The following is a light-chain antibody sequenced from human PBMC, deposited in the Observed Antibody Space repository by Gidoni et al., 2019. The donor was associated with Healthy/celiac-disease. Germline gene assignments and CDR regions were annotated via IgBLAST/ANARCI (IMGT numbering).Light chain of an antibody. CDR3: QQLNRYPRT. CDR1: QGLSSY. Sequence: DIQFTLSPSFLSASVGARVTITCRSSQGLSSYFAWYQQKPGKAPKLLIHAAYTLQSVVPSRRSGSASGKEFTLTSSSQQHEDVATYYYQQLNRYPRTFGQGTKLEIK. V-gene: IGKV1-9*01. J-gene: IGKJ2*01. CDR2: AAY.